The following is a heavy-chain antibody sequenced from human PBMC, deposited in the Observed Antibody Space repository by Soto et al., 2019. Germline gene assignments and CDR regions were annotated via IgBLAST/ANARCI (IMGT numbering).Heavy chain of an antibody. CDR2: ISAHNGNT. Sequence: QVHLVQSGAEVKKPGAPLKVSCKGSGYGFTTYGITWVRQAPGQGLEWMAWISAHNGNTNYAQKLQGRVTVTRDTSTSTAYMELRSLRSDDTAVYYCARGRYGDYWGQGALVTVSS. V-gene: IGHV1-18*01. J-gene: IGHJ4*02. CDR1: GYGFTTYG. D-gene: IGHD1-1*01. CDR3: ARGRYGDY.